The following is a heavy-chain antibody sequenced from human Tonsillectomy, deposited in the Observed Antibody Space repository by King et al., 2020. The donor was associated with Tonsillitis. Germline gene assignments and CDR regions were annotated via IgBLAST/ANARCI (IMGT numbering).Heavy chain of an antibody. V-gene: IGHV1-69*01. D-gene: IGHD3-22*01. CDR1: GGSFSSYA. Sequence: VQLVQSGAEVKKPGSSVKVSCKASGGSFSSYAISWVRQAPGQGLEWMGGIIPPFGTANYAQKFQGRVTITADESTSTAYMELSSLRSEDTAVYYCARANSSGYWAYNYYMDVWGKGTTVTVSS. CDR2: IIPPFGTA. CDR3: ARANSSGYWAYNYYMDV. J-gene: IGHJ6*03.